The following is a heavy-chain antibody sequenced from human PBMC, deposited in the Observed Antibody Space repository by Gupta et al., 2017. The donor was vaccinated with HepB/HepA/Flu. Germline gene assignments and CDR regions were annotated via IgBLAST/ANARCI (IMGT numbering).Heavy chain of an antibody. J-gene: IGHJ3*02. CDR1: GGSIRRSNW. V-gene: IGHV4-4*02. Sequence: QVQLQESGPGLVKPSGTLSLTCAVSGGSIRRSNWWSWVRQPPGKGLEWIGEIYHSGSTNYNPSLKSRVTISVDKSKNQFSLKLSSVTAADTAVYYCARYCGGDCYPDAFDIWGQGTMVTVSS. CDR2: IYHSGST. D-gene: IGHD2-21*02. CDR3: ARYCGGDCYPDAFDI.